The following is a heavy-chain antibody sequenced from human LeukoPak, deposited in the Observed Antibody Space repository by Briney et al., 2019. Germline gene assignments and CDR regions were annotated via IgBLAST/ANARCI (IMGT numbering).Heavy chain of an antibody. Sequence: ASVKVSCKASGYTFTSYYMHWVRQAPGQGLEWMGIINPSGGSTSYAQKFQGRVTMTRNTSTSTVYMELSSLRSEDTAVYYCARGSRIYYDSSGQPFDAFDIWGQGTMVTVSS. V-gene: IGHV1-46*01. CDR3: ARGSRIYYDSSGQPFDAFDI. CDR2: INPSGGST. CDR1: GYTFTSYY. D-gene: IGHD3-22*01. J-gene: IGHJ3*02.